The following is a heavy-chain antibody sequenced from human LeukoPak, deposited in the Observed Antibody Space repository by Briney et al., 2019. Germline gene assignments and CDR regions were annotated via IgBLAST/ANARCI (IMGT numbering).Heavy chain of an antibody. CDR3: ARLSDTPAYYYSSGYYHIRY. V-gene: IGHV1-8*01. D-gene: IGHD3-22*01. CDR1: GYTFTAYD. J-gene: IGHJ4*02. CDR2: MNPDTANT. Sequence: ASVKVSCKASGYTFTAYDINWVRQGAGQGLEWIGWMNPDTANTGYAQKFQGRVTMTRDTSKSTAYMDLNSLRSEDTAVYYCARLSDTPAYYYSSGYYHIRYWGQGTLLTVSS.